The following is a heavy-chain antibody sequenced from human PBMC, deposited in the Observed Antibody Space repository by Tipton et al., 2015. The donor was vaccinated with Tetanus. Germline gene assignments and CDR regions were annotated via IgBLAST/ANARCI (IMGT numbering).Heavy chain of an antibody. CDR3: ARGTGDY. CDR1: GSSITSTTHY. CDR2: IYYSGST. Sequence: TLSLTCTVSGSSITSTTHYWGWIRQPPGKGLEWIGYIYYSGSTNYNPSLKSRVTISVDTSKNQFSLKLSSVTAADTAVYYCARGTGDYWGQGTLVTVSS. J-gene: IGHJ4*02. V-gene: IGHV4-61*05. D-gene: IGHD1-1*01.